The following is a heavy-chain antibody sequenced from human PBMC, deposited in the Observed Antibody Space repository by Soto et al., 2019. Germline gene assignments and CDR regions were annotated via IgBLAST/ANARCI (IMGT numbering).Heavy chain of an antibody. V-gene: IGHV4-39*01. Sequence: SETLSLTCTVSGGSISSSSYYWGWIRQPPGKGLEWIGSIYYSGSTYYNPSLKSRVTISVDTSKNQFSLKLSSVTAADTAVYYCARAGIAAAGWAGDWFDPWGQGTLVTVSS. D-gene: IGHD6-13*01. CDR1: GGSISSSSYY. CDR3: ARAGIAAAGWAGDWFDP. J-gene: IGHJ5*02. CDR2: IYYSGST.